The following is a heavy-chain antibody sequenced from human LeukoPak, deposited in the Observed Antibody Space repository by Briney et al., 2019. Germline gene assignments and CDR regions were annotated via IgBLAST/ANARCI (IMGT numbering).Heavy chain of an antibody. CDR3: ARIRRIPTRYFDY. CDR1: GGSIRSHY. J-gene: IGHJ4*02. Sequence: SETLSLTCTVSGGSIRSHYWTWIRQPPGKGLEWIGNVYYSGGTNYNPSLKSRVTISVDTSKNQFSLKLSSVTAADTAVYYCARIRRIPTRYFDYWGQGTLVTVSS. CDR2: VYYSGGT. D-gene: IGHD1-14*01. V-gene: IGHV4-59*11.